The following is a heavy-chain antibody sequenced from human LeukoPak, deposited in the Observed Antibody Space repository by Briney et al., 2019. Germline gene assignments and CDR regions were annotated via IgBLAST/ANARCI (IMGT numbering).Heavy chain of an antibody. CDR3: ARDSLRHDAFDI. J-gene: IGHJ3*02. CDR1: GFTFSSYE. D-gene: IGHD4-17*01. Sequence: PGGSLRLSCAASGFTFSSYEMNWVRRAPGKGLEWVSYISSSGSTIYYADSVKGRFTISRDNAKNSLYLQMNSLRAEDTAVYYCARDSLRHDAFDIWGQGTMVTVSS. V-gene: IGHV3-48*03. CDR2: ISSSGSTI.